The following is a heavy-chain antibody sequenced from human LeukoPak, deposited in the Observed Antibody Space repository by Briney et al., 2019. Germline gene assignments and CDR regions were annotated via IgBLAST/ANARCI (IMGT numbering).Heavy chain of an antibody. J-gene: IGHJ4*02. D-gene: IGHD3-22*01. CDR1: GGSFSGYY. V-gene: IGHV4-34*01. CDR2: INHSGST. Sequence: PSETLSLTCAVYGGSFSGYYWSWIRQPPGKGLEWIGEINHSGSTNYNPSLKSRVTISVDTSKNQFSLKLSSVTAADTAVYYCARHANYYDSSGYYYFDYWGQGTLVTVSS. CDR3: ARHANYYDSSGYYYFDY.